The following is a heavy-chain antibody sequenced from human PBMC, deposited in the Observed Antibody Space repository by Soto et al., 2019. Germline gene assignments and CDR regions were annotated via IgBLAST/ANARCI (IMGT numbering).Heavy chain of an antibody. CDR1: GFTFSSYS. CDR3: ARDGRYYYDSSGYVGFDY. D-gene: IGHD3-22*01. CDR2: ISSSSSTI. Sequence: GSLRLSCAASGFTFSSYSMNWVRQAPGKGLEWVSYISSSSSTIYYADSVKGRFTISRDNAKNSLYLQMNSLRDEDTAVYYCARDGRYYYDSSGYVGFDYWGQGTLVTVSS. J-gene: IGHJ4*02. V-gene: IGHV3-48*02.